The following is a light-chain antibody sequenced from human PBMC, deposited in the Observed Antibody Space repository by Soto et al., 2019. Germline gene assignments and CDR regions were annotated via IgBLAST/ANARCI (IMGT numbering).Light chain of an antibody. J-gene: IGKJ4*01. CDR3: QQYGSSSLT. CDR2: GAS. Sequence: EIVLPKSPGTLSLSPGERATLSGRGRQIVSSSYLAWYQQKPGQATRLLIYGASSRATGIPDRFSGSGSGTDFTLTISRLEPEDFAVYYCQQYGSSSLTFGRGTKMEIK. V-gene: IGKV3-20*01. CDR1: QIVSSSY.